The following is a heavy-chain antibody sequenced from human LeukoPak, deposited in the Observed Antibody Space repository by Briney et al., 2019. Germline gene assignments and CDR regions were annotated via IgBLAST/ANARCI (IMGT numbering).Heavy chain of an antibody. J-gene: IGHJ4*02. CDR1: GFTFSSYA. CDR3: AKEFLGYCSGGSCKNIGY. Sequence: PGGSLRLSCAASGFTFSSYAMSWVRQAPGKGLEWVSAISGSGGSTYYADSVKGRFTISRDNSKNTLYLQMNNLRAEDTAVYYCAKEFLGYCSGGSCKNIGYWGQGTLVTVSS. CDR2: ISGSGGST. V-gene: IGHV3-23*01. D-gene: IGHD2-15*01.